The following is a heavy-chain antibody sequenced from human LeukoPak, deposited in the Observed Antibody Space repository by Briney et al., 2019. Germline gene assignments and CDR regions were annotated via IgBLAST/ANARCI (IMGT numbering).Heavy chain of an antibody. CDR1: GFTFSSYA. J-gene: IGHJ4*02. CDR3: ARWSGNYWSFDY. D-gene: IGHD1-26*01. Sequence: GGSLRLSCAAYGFTFSSYAMDWDRQAPGKGLEWVAVISYDGSNKHYADSVKGRFTISRDNSKNTLYLQMNSLGAEDTAVYYFARWSGNYWSFDYWGQGTLVTVSS. V-gene: IGHV3-30*01. CDR2: ISYDGSNK.